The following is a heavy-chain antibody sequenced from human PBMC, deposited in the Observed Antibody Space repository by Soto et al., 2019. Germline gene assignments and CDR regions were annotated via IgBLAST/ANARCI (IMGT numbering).Heavy chain of an antibody. D-gene: IGHD4-17*01. CDR2: ISYDGSNK. Sequence: QVQLVESGGGVVQPGRSLRLSCAASGFTFSSYAMHWVRQAPGKGLEWVAVISYDGSNKYYADSVKGRFTISRDNSKNTLYLQMNSLRAEDTAVYYCARSWGHDSGDYYYYGMDVWGQGTTVTVSS. CDR3: ARSWGHDSGDYYYYGMDV. V-gene: IGHV3-30-3*01. CDR1: GFTFSSYA. J-gene: IGHJ6*02.